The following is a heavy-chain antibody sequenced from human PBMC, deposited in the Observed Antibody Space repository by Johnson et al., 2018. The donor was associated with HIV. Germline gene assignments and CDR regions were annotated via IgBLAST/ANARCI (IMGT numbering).Heavy chain of an antibody. V-gene: IGHV3-30*03. Sequence: QMLLVESGGGVVQPGRSLRLSCAASGFTFSSYGMHWVRQAPGKGLEWVAVISYDGSNQYYADSVKGRFTISRDNSKNALYLQMNSLRAEDTAVYYCARGTRLGAPSNLDAFDIWGQGTKVTVSS. J-gene: IGHJ3*02. D-gene: IGHD1-7*01. CDR1: GFTFSSYG. CDR3: ARGTRLGAPSNLDAFDI. CDR2: ISYDGSNQ.